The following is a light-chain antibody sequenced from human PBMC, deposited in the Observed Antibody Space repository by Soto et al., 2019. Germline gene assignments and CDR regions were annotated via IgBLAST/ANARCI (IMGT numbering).Light chain of an antibody. CDR2: LNSDGSH. J-gene: IGLJ2*01. CDR1: SGHSSYA. CDR3: QTWGAGIVI. Sequence: QPVLTQSPSASASLGASVKLTCTLSSGHSSYAIAWHQQQPEKGPRYLMKLNSDGSHSKGDGIPDRFSGSSSGAERFLTISGLQSEDVAVYYCQTWGAGIVIFGGGTQLTVL. V-gene: IGLV4-69*01.